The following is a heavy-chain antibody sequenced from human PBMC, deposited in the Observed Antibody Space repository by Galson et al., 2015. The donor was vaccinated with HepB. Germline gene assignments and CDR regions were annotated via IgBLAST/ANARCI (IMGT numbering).Heavy chain of an antibody. J-gene: IGHJ4*02. D-gene: IGHD4-23*01. Sequence: SLRLSCAASGFTFSSYSMNWVRQAPGKGLEWVANIKQDGSEKYYVDSVKGRFTISRDNAKNSLYLQMNSLRAEDTAVYYCARGASGNSDYFDYWGQGTLVTVSS. CDR1: GFTFSSYS. CDR2: IKQDGSEK. V-gene: IGHV3-7*03. CDR3: ARGASGNSDYFDY.